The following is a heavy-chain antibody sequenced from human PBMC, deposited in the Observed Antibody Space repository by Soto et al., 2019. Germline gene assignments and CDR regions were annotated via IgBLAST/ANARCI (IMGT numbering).Heavy chain of an antibody. J-gene: IGHJ6*02. CDR2: IYYSGLT. CDR3: APLSVSLSGPYGIHV. CDR1: GGSITSGDDY. V-gene: IGHV4-30-4*01. Sequence: SETLSLTCTVSGGSITSGDDYWSWIRQPPGKGLEWIGYIYYSGLTYYNPSLKSRVTLSVDTSKNQFSVRLNSVTASDTAVYYCAPLSVSLSGPYGIHVWGQGTTVTVSS. D-gene: IGHD2-15*01.